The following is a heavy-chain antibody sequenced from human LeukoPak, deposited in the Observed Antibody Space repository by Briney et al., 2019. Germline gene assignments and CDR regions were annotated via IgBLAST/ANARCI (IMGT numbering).Heavy chain of an antibody. D-gene: IGHD1-26*01. J-gene: IGHJ4*02. V-gene: IGHV3-23*01. Sequence: GGSLRLSCAASGFTFSTSAMNWVRQAPGKGLEWVSGISGSGGSTYYADSVKGRFTISRDNSKNTLYLQMNSLRAEDTAVYYCAKAVTEWELIDYWGQGTLVTVSS. CDR1: GFTFSTSA. CDR2: ISGSGGST. CDR3: AKAVTEWELIDY.